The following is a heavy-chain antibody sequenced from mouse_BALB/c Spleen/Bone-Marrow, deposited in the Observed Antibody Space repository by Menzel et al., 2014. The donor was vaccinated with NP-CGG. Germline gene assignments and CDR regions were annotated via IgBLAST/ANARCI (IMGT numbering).Heavy chain of an antibody. D-gene: IGHD1-1*01. CDR1: GYTFTSYW. J-gene: IGHJ2*01. Sequence: QVQLQQSGAELAKPGASVKMSCKASGYTFTSYWMHWVKQRPGQGLEWIGYINPSTGYTEYNQKFKDKATLTADKSSSTAYMQLSSLTSEDSAVYYCASYYGSSYDYWGQGTTLTVSS. CDR2: INPSTGYT. CDR3: ASYYGSSYDY. V-gene: IGHV1-7*01.